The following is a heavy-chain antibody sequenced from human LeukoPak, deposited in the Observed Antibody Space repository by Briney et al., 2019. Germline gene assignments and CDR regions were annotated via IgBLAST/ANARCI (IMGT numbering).Heavy chain of an antibody. J-gene: IGHJ6*03. D-gene: IGHD2-2*01. CDR2: IYPGDSDT. V-gene: IGHV5-51*01. CDR1: GDSFTGYW. Sequence: GESLKISCKGSGDSFTGYWIGWVRQMPGKGLEWMGIIYPGDSDTRYRPSFEGQVTISADKSISTAYLRWSSLKASDTAMYYCARPAAGQYCSSTSCYYYYYMDVWGKGTTVTVSS. CDR3: ARPAAGQYCSSTSCYYYYYMDV.